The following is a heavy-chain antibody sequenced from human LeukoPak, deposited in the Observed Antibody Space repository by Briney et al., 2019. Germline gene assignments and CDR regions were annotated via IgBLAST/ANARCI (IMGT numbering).Heavy chain of an antibody. J-gene: IGHJ3*02. V-gene: IGHV4-39*07. CDR1: GGSVSSGSYY. CDR3: ARGKSSPHAFDI. Sequence: SETLSLTCTVSGGSVSSGSYYWSWIRQSPGKGLEWIGKINHSGSSNYNPSLKSRVTTSVDTSKNQFSLKLTSVTAADTAVYYCARGKSSPHAFDIWGQGTMVTVSS. CDR2: INHSGSS.